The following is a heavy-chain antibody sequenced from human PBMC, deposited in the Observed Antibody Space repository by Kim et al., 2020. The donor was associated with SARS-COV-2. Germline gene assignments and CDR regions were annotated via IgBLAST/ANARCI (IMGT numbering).Heavy chain of an antibody. Sequence: GGSLRLSCAASGFTFSSYGMTWVRQAPGKGLEWVSTISGSGGSIYYEDSVKGQFSISRDTSKNTLYLKMNSLRAEDTAVYYCAKGIGEVGATRGFDLWGR. CDR3: AKGIGEVGATRGFDL. J-gene: IGHJ2*01. V-gene: IGHV3-23*02. CDR2: ISGSGGSI. CDR1: GFTFSSYG. D-gene: IGHD2-15*01.